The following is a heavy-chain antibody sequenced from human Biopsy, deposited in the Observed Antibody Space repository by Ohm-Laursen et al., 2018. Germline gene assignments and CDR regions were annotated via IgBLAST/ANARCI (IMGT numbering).Heavy chain of an antibody. Sequence: GSSVKVSCKASGYTFTNYDINWVRQAPGQGPEWMGWVNPNSGNTGYAQKFQGRVAMTRSTSISTAYMELSSLTSEDTAVYYCAREPLGQQLGPFDYWGQGALVIVSS. CDR1: GYTFTNYD. V-gene: IGHV1-8*01. D-gene: IGHD6-13*01. J-gene: IGHJ4*02. CDR2: VNPNSGNT. CDR3: AREPLGQQLGPFDY.